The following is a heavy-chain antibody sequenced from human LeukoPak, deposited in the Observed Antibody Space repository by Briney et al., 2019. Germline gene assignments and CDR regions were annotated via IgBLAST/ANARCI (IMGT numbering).Heavy chain of an antibody. CDR2: ISWNSGTI. J-gene: IGHJ3*02. Sequence: GRSLRLSCAASGFTFDDYAMYWVRQPPGKGLEWVSRISWNSGTIGYADSVKGRFTISRDNAKNSLYLQMDSLRAEDTAVYYCASQGGFGCTNGVCYTGLDAFDIWGQGTMVTVSS. CDR3: ASQGGFGCTNGVCYTGLDAFDI. CDR1: GFTFDDYA. V-gene: IGHV3-9*01. D-gene: IGHD2-8*01.